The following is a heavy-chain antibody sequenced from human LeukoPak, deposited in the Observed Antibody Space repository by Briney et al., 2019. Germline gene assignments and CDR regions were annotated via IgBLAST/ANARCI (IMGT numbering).Heavy chain of an antibody. Sequence: SETLSLTCTVSGGSISSSNYYWGWIRQPPGKGLEWIGSIYYSGSTYYNPSLKSRVTISVDTSKNQFSLKLSSVTAADTAVYYCARLSYSTEVYWGQGTLVTVSP. V-gene: IGHV4-39*01. D-gene: IGHD6-13*01. CDR1: GGSISSSNYY. J-gene: IGHJ4*02. CDR3: ARLSYSTEVY. CDR2: IYYSGST.